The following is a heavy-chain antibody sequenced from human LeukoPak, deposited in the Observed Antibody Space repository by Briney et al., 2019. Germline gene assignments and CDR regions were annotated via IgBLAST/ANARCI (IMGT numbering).Heavy chain of an antibody. J-gene: IGHJ4*02. CDR3: AKVAKYYYGSETYYFFEH. CDR2: KKQDGTEK. CDR1: GFTFTTYW. D-gene: IGHD3-10*01. V-gene: IGHV3-7*01. Sequence: PGGSLRLSCAASGFTFTTYWMSWVRQAPGKGLEWVANKKQDGTEKYYVDPVKGRFTISRDNAKNSLYLQMNSLRVEDTAVYYCAKVAKYYYGSETYYFFEHWGQGTPVTASS.